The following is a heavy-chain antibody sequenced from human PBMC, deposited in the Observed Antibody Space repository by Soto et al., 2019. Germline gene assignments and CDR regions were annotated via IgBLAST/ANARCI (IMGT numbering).Heavy chain of an antibody. D-gene: IGHD1-26*01. CDR2: ISGSGGST. CDR3: AKDKLRVGAPDYFDY. Sequence: GGSLRLSCAASGFTFSSYAMSWVRQAPGKGLEWVSAISGSGGSTYYADSVKGRFTISRDNSKNTLYLQMNSLRAEDTAVYYCAKDKLRVGAPDYFDYWGQGTLVTVSS. V-gene: IGHV3-23*01. J-gene: IGHJ4*02. CDR1: GFTFSSYA.